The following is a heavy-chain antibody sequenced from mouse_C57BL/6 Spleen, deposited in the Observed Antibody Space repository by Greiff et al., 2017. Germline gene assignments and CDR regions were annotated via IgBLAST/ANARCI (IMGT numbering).Heavy chain of an antibody. CDR1: GFSLTSYG. V-gene: IGHV2-2*01. CDR2: IWSGGST. CDR3: ARSYVYDAYYFDY. Sequence: QVQLKESGPGLVQPSQSLSITCTVSGFSLTSYGVHWVRQSPGKGLEWLGVIWSGGSTDYNAAFISRLSISKDNSKSQVFFKMNSLQADDTAIYYCARSYVYDAYYFDYWGQGTTLTVSS. D-gene: IGHD2-2*01. J-gene: IGHJ2*01.